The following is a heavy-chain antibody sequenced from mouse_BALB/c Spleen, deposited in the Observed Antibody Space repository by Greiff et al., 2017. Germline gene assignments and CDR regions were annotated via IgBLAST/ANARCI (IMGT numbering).Heavy chain of an antibody. J-gene: IGHJ4*01. Sequence: LVESGGGLVQPGGSRKLSCAASGFTFSSFGMHWVRQAPEKGLEWVAYISSGSSTIYYADTVKGRFTISRDNPKNTLFLQMTSLRSEDTAMYYCARRGSSPYYAMDYWGQGTSVTVSS. CDR2: ISSGSSTI. V-gene: IGHV5-17*02. D-gene: IGHD1-1*01. CDR1: GFTFSSFG. CDR3: ARRGSSPYYAMDY.